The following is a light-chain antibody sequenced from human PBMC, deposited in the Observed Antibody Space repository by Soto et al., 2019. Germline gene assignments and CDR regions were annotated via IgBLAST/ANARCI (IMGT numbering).Light chain of an antibody. V-gene: IGKV1D-16*01. CDR3: QQYKVYPYT. J-gene: IGKJ2*01. CDR2: DVS. Sequence: DIQMTQSPSSVSASVGDRVTITCRASQGISSWLAWYQQKPGKAPKLLIYDVSILESGVPSRFSGSDSGTDFTLTISSLRPDDFATFYCQQYKVYPYTFGQGTRLDI. CDR1: QGISSW.